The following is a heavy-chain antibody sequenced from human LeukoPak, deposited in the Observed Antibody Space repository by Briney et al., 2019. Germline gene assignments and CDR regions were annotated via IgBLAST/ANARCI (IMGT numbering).Heavy chain of an antibody. J-gene: IGHJ3*02. CDR2: INPNSGGT. D-gene: IGHD6-13*01. CDR3: ARVLRSDSSPDDAFDI. Sequence: ASVKVSCKASGYAFTGYYMHWVRQAPGQGLEWMGWINPNSGGTNYAQKFQGRVTMTRDTSISTAYMELSRLRSDDTAVYYCARVLRSDSSPDDAFDIWGQGTMVTVSS. CDR1: GYAFTGYY. V-gene: IGHV1-2*02.